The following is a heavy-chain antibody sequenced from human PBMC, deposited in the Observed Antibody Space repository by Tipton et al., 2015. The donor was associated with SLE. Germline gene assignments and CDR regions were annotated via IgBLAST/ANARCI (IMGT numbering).Heavy chain of an antibody. CDR2: ISSSGSTI. V-gene: IGHV3-48*03. CDR1: GFTFSSYE. CDR3: ARGSPYYMDV. Sequence: SLRLSCAASGFTFSSYEMNWVRQAPGKGLGWVSYISSSGSTIYYADSVKGRFTISRDNAKNSLYLQMNSLRAEDTAVYYCARGSPYYMDVWGKGTTVTVSS. J-gene: IGHJ6*03. D-gene: IGHD6-13*01.